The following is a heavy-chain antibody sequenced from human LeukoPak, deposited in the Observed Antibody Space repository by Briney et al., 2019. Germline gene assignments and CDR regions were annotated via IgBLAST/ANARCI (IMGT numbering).Heavy chain of an antibody. V-gene: IGHV1-46*01. CDR1: GYTFTSYY. CDR2: INPSGGST. D-gene: IGHD2-2*01. CDR3: ARGGPAPSDPKNWFDP. J-gene: IGHJ5*02. Sequence: GASVKVSCKASGYTFTSYYMHWVRQAPGQGLEWMGIINPSGGSTSFAQKFQGRVTMTRDMSTSTVYMELSSLRSEDTAVYYCARGGPAPSDPKNWFDPRGQGTLVTVSS.